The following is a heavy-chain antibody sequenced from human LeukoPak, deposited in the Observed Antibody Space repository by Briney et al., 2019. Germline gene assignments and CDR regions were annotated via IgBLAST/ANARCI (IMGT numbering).Heavy chain of an antibody. CDR3: AREGDPQWLVPVC. CDR1: GGSISNYY. Sequence: SETLSLTCTVSGGSISNYYWSWIRQSPGKGLEWIGYVYNSGGTNYNPSLKSRVAISLDTSKNQFSLKLRSVTAADTAVYYCAREGDPQWLVPVCWGQGILVAVSS. CDR2: VYNSGGT. V-gene: IGHV4-59*01. J-gene: IGHJ4*02. D-gene: IGHD6-19*01.